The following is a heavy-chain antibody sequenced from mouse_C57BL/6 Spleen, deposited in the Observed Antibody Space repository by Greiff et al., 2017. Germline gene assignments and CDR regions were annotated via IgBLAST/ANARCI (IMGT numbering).Heavy chain of an antibody. Sequence: DVQLVESGGGLVQPGGSLSLSCAASGFTFTDYYMSWVRQPPGKALEWLGFIRNKANGYTTEYSASVKGRFTISRDNSQSILYLQMNALRAEDSATYYCARYGGAAYFDYWCQGTTLTVSS. CDR2: IRNKANGYTT. J-gene: IGHJ2*01. V-gene: IGHV7-3*01. CDR3: ARYGGAAYFDY. CDR1: GFTFTDYY.